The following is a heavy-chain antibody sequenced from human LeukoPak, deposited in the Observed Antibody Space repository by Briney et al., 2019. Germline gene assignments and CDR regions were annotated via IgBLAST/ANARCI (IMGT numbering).Heavy chain of an antibody. V-gene: IGHV4-59*08. D-gene: IGHD6-13*01. CDR3: ARQIIRGQYLVHFDY. CDR1: GGSISSFY. Sequence: KPSETLSLTCTVSGGSISSFYWSWIRQPPGKGLEWIGYIYYSGNTNYNPSLKSRVTISVDTSKSQFSLRLNSVTAADTAVYYCARQIIRGQYLVHFDYWGQGTLVTVSS. CDR2: IYYSGNT. J-gene: IGHJ4*02.